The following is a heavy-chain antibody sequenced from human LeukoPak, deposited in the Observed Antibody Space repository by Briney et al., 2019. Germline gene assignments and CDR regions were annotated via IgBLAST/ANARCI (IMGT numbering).Heavy chain of an antibody. Sequence: GGSLRLSCAASGFTFSSYAMHWVRQAPGKGLEWVAVISYDGSNKYYADSVKGRFTISRDNSKNTLYLQMNSLRAEDTAVYYCAKDPYTYCSSTSCPFDYWGQGTLVTVSS. CDR2: ISYDGSNK. J-gene: IGHJ4*02. CDR3: AKDPYTYCSSTSCPFDY. D-gene: IGHD2-2*01. V-gene: IGHV3-30-3*01. CDR1: GFTFSSYA.